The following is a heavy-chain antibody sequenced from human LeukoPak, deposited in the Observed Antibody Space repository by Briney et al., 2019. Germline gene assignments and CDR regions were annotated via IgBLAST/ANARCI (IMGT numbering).Heavy chain of an antibody. CDR1: GGSISSSSYY. D-gene: IGHD6-13*01. CDR3: ARGRTVAAAGLDY. CDR2: IYYSGST. J-gene: IGHJ4*02. V-gene: IGHV4-39*06. Sequence: PSETLSLTCTVSGGSISSSSYYWGWIRQPPGKGLEWIGSIYYSGSTYYNPSLKSRVTISVDTSKNQFPLKLSSVTAADTAVYYCARGRTVAAAGLDYWGQGTLVTVSS.